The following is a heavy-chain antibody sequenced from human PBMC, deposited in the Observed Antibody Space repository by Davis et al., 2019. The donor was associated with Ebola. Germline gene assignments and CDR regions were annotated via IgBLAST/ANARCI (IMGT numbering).Heavy chain of an antibody. CDR1: GYTFTSYY. D-gene: IGHD4-23*01. Sequence: AASVKVSCKASGYTFTSYYMHWVRQAPGQGLEWMGIINPSGGSTSYAQKFQGRVTMTRDTSTSTVYMELSSLRSEDTAVYYCARDDGGNSYYCYGMDVWGQGTTVTVSS. CDR3: ARDDGGNSYYCYGMDV. J-gene: IGHJ6*02. V-gene: IGHV1-46*01. CDR2: INPSGGST.